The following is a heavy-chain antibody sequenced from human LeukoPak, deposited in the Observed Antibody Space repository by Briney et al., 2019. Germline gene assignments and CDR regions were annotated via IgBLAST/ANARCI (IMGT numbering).Heavy chain of an antibody. J-gene: IGHJ4*02. CDR1: GFTFSSYG. CDR3: APRNRGY. CDR2: IRYDGSNQ. V-gene: IGHV3-30*02. D-gene: IGHD1-14*01. Sequence: GGSLRLSCAASGFTFSSYGMHWVRQTPGKGLEWVAFIRYDGSNQYYADSVKGRFTISRDNSKNTMYLQMNSLRPEDTAVYYCAPRNRGYWGQGTLVTVSS.